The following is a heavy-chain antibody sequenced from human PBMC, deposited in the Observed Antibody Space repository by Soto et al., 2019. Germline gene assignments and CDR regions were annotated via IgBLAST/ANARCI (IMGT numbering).Heavy chain of an antibody. V-gene: IGHV4-34*01. CDR2: INHSGST. Sequence: LSLTCAVYGGSFSGYYWSWIRQPPGKGLEWIGEINHSGSTNYNPSLKSRVTISVDTSKNQFSLKLSSVTAADTAVYYCARGRGVLLWFGDLLNWFDPWGQGTLVTVSS. CDR1: GGSFSGYY. D-gene: IGHD3-10*01. J-gene: IGHJ5*02. CDR3: ARGRGVLLWFGDLLNWFDP.